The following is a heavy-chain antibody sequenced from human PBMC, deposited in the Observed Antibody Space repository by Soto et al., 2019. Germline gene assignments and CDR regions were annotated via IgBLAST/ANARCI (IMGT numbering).Heavy chain of an antibody. CDR2: INPNSGGT. V-gene: IGHV1-2*04. D-gene: IGHD2-15*01. J-gene: IGHJ3*02. CDR1: EYTFTGYY. Sequence: ASVKVSCKASEYTFTGYYMHWVRQAPGQGLEWMGWINPNSGGTNYAQKFQGWVTMTRDTSNGTADMELSRLRSDDTAVYYCARGNCSGGSCYSRGAFDIWGQGTMVTVSS. CDR3: ARGNCSGGSCYSRGAFDI.